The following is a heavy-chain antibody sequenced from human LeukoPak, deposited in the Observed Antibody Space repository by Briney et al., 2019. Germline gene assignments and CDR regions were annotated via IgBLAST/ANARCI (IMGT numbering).Heavy chain of an antibody. CDR3: ASRLGRNYYGMDV. Sequence: SETLSLTCTVSGGSVSGYYWGWIRQPPGKGLEWIGYIYYTGTTSYNPSLQTRVTISVDTSKSQFSLKLSSVTAADTAVYYCASRLGRNYYGMDVWGQGTTVTVSS. D-gene: IGHD3-9*01. V-gene: IGHV4-59*08. CDR2: IYYTGTT. J-gene: IGHJ6*02. CDR1: GGSVSGYY.